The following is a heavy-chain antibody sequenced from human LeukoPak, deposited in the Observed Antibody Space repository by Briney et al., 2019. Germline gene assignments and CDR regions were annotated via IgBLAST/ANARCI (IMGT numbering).Heavy chain of an antibody. Sequence: ASVKVSCKASGYTFTSYYMHWVRQAPGQGLEWMGWISAYNGNTNYAQKLQGRVTMTTDTSTSTAYMELRSLRSDDTAVYYCATPQYSDMGFDYWGQGTLVTVSS. CDR1: GYTFTSYY. V-gene: IGHV1-18*04. D-gene: IGHD5-18*01. CDR3: ATPQYSDMGFDY. J-gene: IGHJ4*02. CDR2: ISAYNGNT.